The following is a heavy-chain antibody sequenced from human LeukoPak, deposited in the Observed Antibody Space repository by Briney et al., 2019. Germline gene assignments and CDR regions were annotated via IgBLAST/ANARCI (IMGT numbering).Heavy chain of an antibody. V-gene: IGHV3-74*01. Sequence: PGGSLRLSCAASGFTFSSYWMHWVRQAPGKGLVWVSHINGDGSTTSYADSVKGRFTISRDNAKNTVYLQMNSLRAEDTPVYYCAKGGSSSPRSTFDYWGQGTLLTVSS. CDR3: AKGGSSSPRSTFDY. J-gene: IGHJ4*02. CDR1: GFTFSSYW. CDR2: INGDGSTT. D-gene: IGHD6-13*01.